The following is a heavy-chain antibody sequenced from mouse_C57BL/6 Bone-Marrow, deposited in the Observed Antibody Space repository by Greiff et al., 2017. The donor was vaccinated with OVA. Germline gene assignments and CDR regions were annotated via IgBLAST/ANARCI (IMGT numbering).Heavy chain of an antibody. CDR2: IDPENGDT. Sequence: VQLKESGAELVRPGASVKLSCTASGFNIKDDYMHWVKQRPEQGLEWIGWIDPENGDTEYASKFQGKATITADTSSNTAYLQLSSLTSEDTAVYYCTTTVVADYYAIDYWGQGTSVTVSS. V-gene: IGHV14-4*01. D-gene: IGHD1-1*01. J-gene: IGHJ4*01. CDR1: GFNIKDDY. CDR3: TTTVVADYYAIDY.